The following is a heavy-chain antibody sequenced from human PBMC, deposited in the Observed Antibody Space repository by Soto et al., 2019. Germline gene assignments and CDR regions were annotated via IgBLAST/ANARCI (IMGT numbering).Heavy chain of an antibody. V-gene: IGHV1-58*02. Sequence: GASVKVSCKASGGTFTSSAMQWVRQARGQRLEWIGWIVVGSGNTNYAQKFQERVTITRDMSTSTAYMELSSLRSEDTAVYYCAAVLDIVATNPPDLYFDYWGQGTLVTVSS. CDR3: AAVLDIVATNPPDLYFDY. J-gene: IGHJ4*02. CDR2: IVVGSGNT. D-gene: IGHD5-12*01. CDR1: GGTFTSSA.